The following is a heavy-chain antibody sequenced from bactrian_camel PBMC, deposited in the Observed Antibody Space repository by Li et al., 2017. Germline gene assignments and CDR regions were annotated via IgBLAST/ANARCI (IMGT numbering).Heavy chain of an antibody. Sequence: HVQLVESGGGSVQAGGSLTLSCSASESTYRSICMAWFRQAPGAKRETVATISRAGATSYITSVEGRFTISRDNAKNMVYLHMTSLKPEDTGVYYCVRDYKSGDYRDDFGYWGQGTQVTVS. CDR3: VRDYKSGDYRDDFGY. V-gene: IGHV3S53*01. D-gene: IGHD4*01. J-gene: IGHJ6*01. CDR1: ESTYRSIC. CDR2: ISRAGAT.